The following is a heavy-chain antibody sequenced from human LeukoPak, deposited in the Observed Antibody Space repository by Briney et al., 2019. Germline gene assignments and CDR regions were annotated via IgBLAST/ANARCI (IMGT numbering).Heavy chain of an antibody. J-gene: IGHJ4*02. Sequence: GGSLRLSCAASGFTFSSYAMHWVRQAPGKGLEWVAVISYDGSNKYYADSVKGRFTISRDNSKNTLYLQMNSLRAEDTAVYYCAGHSSQRADYWGQGTLVTVSS. CDR3: AGHSSQRADY. CDR2: ISYDGSNK. CDR1: GFTFSSYA. D-gene: IGHD5-18*01. V-gene: IGHV3-30-3*01.